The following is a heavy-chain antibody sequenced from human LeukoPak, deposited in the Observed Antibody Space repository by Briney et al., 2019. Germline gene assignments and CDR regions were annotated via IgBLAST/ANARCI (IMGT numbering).Heavy chain of an antibody. D-gene: IGHD6-19*01. CDR1: GGSISSSC. CDR2: IYYSGSA. V-gene: IGHV4-59*01. J-gene: IGHJ4*02. CDR3: AGRSRSAWYYDY. Sequence: SETLSLTCTVSGGSISSSCWSWIRQPPGKGLEWIGYIYYSGSATYNPSLKSRVTISLNTSKNQFSLKLSSVTAADTALYYCAGRSRSAWYYDYWGQGTLVIVSS.